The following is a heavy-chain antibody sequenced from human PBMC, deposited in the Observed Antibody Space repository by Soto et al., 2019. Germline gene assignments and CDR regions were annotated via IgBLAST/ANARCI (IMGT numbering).Heavy chain of an antibody. Sequence: GGSLRLSGGASGFAFSSYGMHWFRQAPGKGLEWVAVIPYDGSNKYYADSVKGRFTISRDNSKNTLYLQMNSLRAEDTAVYYCAKDQPKYQLTRSLYGMDDWGQGTTVTVSS. V-gene: IGHV3-30*18. D-gene: IGHD2-2*01. CDR3: AKDQPKYQLTRSLYGMDD. CDR1: GFAFSSYG. CDR2: IPYDGSNK. J-gene: IGHJ6*02.